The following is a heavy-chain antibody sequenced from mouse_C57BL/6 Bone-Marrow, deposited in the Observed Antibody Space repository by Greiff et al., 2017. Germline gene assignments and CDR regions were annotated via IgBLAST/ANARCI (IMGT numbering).Heavy chain of an antibody. V-gene: IGHV1-4*01. CDR3: ARWAYGNYVSWFAY. J-gene: IGHJ3*01. CDR2: INPSSGYT. D-gene: IGHD2-1*01. CDR1: GYTFTSYT. Sequence: QVQLQQSGAELARPGASVKMSCKASGYTFTSYTMNWVKQRPGQGLEWIGYINPSSGYTKYNQQFKDKATLTAAKSSSTAYMQLSSLTSEDSAVYYCARWAYGNYVSWFAYWGQGTLVTVSA.